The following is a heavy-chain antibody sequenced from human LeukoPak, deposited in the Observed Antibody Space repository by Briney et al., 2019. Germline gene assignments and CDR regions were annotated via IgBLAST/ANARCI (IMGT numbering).Heavy chain of an antibody. V-gene: IGHV3-23*01. J-gene: IGHJ6*02. CDR1: GFIPSSIV. Sequence: GGSLRLFCAPSGFIPSSIVMLWARQAPGKGLEWVTGISCSGGSTYYADSVKGRFTISREKSKNTRYLLMISRRAEDTAVYYCAIRKQQVVPPRAYPYYYGMDVWGQGTTVTVSS. D-gene: IGHD6-13*01. CDR2: ISCSGGST. CDR3: AIRKQQVVPPRAYPYYYGMDV.